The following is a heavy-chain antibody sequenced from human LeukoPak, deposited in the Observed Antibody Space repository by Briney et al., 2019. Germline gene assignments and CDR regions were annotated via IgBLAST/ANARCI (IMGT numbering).Heavy chain of an antibody. V-gene: IGHV1-69*11. CDR2: IIPILGTA. J-gene: IGHJ6*03. CDR3: ASYSSGWSYYYYMDV. Sequence: ASVKVSCKASGGTFSSYAISWVRQAPGQGLEWMGRIIPILGTANYAQKFQGRVTITTDESTSTAYMELSSLRSEDTAVYYCASYSSGWSYYYYMDVWGKGTTVTVSS. CDR1: GGTFSSYA. D-gene: IGHD6-19*01.